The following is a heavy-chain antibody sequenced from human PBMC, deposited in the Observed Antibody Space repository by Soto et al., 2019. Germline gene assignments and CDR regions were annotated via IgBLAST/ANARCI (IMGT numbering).Heavy chain of an antibody. CDR3: ARGVRYYSSEKPANCDY. Sequence: QVQLLESGGGLVKPGGSLRLSCAASGFTFSDYYMSWIRQAPGKGLECVAYISVSSTYANYADSVEGRFTISRDNAENSLFLQMNSLRADDTAVYYCARGVRYYSSEKPANCDYWGQGALVTVSS. D-gene: IGHD3-10*01. CDR1: GFTFSDYY. CDR2: ISVSSTYA. J-gene: IGHJ4*02. V-gene: IGHV3-11*05.